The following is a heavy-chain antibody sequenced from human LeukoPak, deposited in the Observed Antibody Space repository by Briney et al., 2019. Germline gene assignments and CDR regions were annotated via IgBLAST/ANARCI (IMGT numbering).Heavy chain of an antibody. J-gene: IGHJ3*02. Sequence: SETLSLTCTVSGGSISSSSYYWGWLRQPPGKGLEWIGSIYYSGSTYYNPSLKSRVTISVDTSKNQFSLKLSSVTAADTAVYYCARLPDYYDSSGDAFDIWGQGTMATVSS. CDR2: IYYSGST. V-gene: IGHV4-39*01. CDR1: GGSISSSSYY. D-gene: IGHD3-22*01. CDR3: ARLPDYYDSSGDAFDI.